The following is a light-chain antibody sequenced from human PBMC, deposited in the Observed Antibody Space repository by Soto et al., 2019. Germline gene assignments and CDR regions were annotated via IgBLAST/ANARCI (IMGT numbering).Light chain of an antibody. CDR1: QGISNY. V-gene: IGKV1-27*01. J-gene: IGKJ1*01. CDR2: AAS. Sequence: DIQMTQSPSSLSASVEDRVTITCRASQGISNYLAWYQQKPGKVPKLLIYAASTLQSGVPSRFSGSGSGTDFSLTISSLQPEDVATYYCQEYNSAARTCGQGTKVDIK. CDR3: QEYNSAART.